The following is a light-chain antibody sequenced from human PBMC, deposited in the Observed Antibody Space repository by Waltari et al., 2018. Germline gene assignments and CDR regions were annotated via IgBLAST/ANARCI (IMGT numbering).Light chain of an antibody. Sequence: QSVLYNSNDKNYLAWYQQKPGQPPKLLIYWASTRESGVPDRFSGSGSGTDFTLTISSLQAEDVAVYYCQQYYRSRTFGQGIKVEIK. J-gene: IGKJ1*01. V-gene: IGKV4-1*01. CDR1: QSVLYNSNDKNY. CDR3: QQYYRSRT. CDR2: WAS.